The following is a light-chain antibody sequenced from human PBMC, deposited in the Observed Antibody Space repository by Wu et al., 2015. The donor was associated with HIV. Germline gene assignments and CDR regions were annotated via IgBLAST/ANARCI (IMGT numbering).Light chain of an antibody. J-gene: IGKJ1*01. CDR1: QSITTY. Sequence: DIQMTQSPSSLSASVRDRATITCRASQSITTYLNWYQQRPGKAPKLLIYAASSLQSGVPSRFSGSGSGTDFTLATSSLQPEDFGTYYCQQSYSTPWTFGQGTKVEIK. CDR3: QQSYSTPWT. V-gene: IGKV1-39*01. CDR2: AAS.